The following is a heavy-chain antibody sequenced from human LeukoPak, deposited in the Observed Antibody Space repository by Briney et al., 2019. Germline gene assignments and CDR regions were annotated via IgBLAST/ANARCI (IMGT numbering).Heavy chain of an antibody. Sequence: GRSLRLSCAASGFTFSSYGMHWVRQAPGKGLEWVAVIWYDGSNKYYADSVKGRFTISRDNSKNTLYLQMNSLRAEDTAVYYCARDGTADTPEYYYYGMDVWGKGTTVTVSS. CDR3: ARDGTADTPEYYYYGMDV. V-gene: IGHV3-33*01. J-gene: IGHJ6*04. D-gene: IGHD1-26*01. CDR2: IWYDGSNK. CDR1: GFTFSSYG.